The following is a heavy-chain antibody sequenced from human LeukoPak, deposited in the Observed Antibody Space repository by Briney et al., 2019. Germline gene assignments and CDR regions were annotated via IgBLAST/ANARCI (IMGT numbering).Heavy chain of an antibody. Sequence: GGSLRLSCAASGFTFSSYSMNWVRQAPGKGLEWVSSISSSSSYIYYADSVKGRFTISRDNAKNSLYLQMNSLRAEDTAVYYCARAGWPYWNDGLVEYYFDYWGQGTLVTVSS. CDR2: ISSSSSYI. V-gene: IGHV3-21*01. D-gene: IGHD1-1*01. J-gene: IGHJ4*02. CDR3: ARAGWPYWNDGLVEYYFDY. CDR1: GFTFSSYS.